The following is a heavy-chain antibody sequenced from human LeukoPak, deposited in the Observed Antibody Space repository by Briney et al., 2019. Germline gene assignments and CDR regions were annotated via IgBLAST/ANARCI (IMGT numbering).Heavy chain of an antibody. CDR3: VRQDYYDSSGVNFDY. CDR2: IIEDGSVN. V-gene: IGHV3-7*01. J-gene: IGHJ4*02. Sequence: GGSLRLSCAASGFTFSDYYMSWVRQAPGKGLEWVANIIEDGSVNYYVDSVRDRFTISRDNVKNSLHLQMNSLRAEDTAVYYCVRQDYYDSSGVNFDYWGQGTLVTVSS. D-gene: IGHD3-22*01. CDR1: GFTFSDYY.